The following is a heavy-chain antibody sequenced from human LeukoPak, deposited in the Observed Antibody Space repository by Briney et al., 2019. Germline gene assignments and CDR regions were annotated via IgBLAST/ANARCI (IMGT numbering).Heavy chain of an antibody. D-gene: IGHD1-26*01. Sequence: GGSLRLSCAASGFSFSSYGMSWVRQAPEKGLEWVSAISLSGGSTYYADSVKGRFAISRDNASLYLEMNSLRAEDTAVYYCARGSGAYWGQGTLVTVSS. CDR2: ISLSGGST. J-gene: IGHJ4*02. CDR3: ARGSGAY. V-gene: IGHV3-23*01. CDR1: GFSFSSYG.